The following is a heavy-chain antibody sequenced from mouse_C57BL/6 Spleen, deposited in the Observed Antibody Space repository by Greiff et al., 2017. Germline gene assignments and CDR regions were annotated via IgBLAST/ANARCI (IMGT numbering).Heavy chain of an antibody. J-gene: IGHJ4*01. CDR3: ARGYYDYDGYAMDY. Sequence: EVKVVESEGGLVQPGSSMKLSCTASGFTFSDYYMAWVRQVPEKGLEWVANINYDGSSTYYLDSLKSRFIISRDNAKNILYLQMSSLKSEDTATYYCARGYYDYDGYAMDYWGKGTSVTVSS. CDR1: GFTFSDYY. V-gene: IGHV5-16*01. CDR2: INYDGSST. D-gene: IGHD2-4*01.